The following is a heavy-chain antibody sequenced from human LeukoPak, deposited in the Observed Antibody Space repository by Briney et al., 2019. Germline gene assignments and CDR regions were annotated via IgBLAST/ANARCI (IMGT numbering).Heavy chain of an antibody. CDR1: GFTFSSYW. Sequence: GGSLRLSCVDSGFTFSSYWMHWVRQAPGKGLVWVSRINSDGSSTIYADSVKGRFTTSRDNAKNTLYLQLNSLRVEDTAVYYCAKNRGAGSHYYYHMNVWGKGTTVTVSS. V-gene: IGHV3-74*01. D-gene: IGHD1-26*01. CDR3: AKNRGAGSHYYYHMNV. CDR2: INSDGSST. J-gene: IGHJ6*03.